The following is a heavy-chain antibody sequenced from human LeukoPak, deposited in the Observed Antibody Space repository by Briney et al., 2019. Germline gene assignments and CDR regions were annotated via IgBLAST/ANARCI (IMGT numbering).Heavy chain of an antibody. CDR3: ARDPWQWLVLGAFDI. V-gene: IGHV4-34*01. CDR1: GGSFSGYY. CDR2: INHSGST. J-gene: IGHJ3*02. Sequence: SETLSLTCAVYGGSFSGYYWSGIRQPPGKGLEGIGEINHSGSTNYNPSLKSRVTISVDTSKNQFSLKLSSVTAADTAVYYCARDPWQWLVLGAFDIWGQGTMVTVSS. D-gene: IGHD6-19*01.